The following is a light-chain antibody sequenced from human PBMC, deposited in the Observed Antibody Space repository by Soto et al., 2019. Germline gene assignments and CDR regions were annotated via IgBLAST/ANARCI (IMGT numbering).Light chain of an antibody. J-gene: IGKJ4*01. V-gene: IGKV1-5*03. CDR1: QSIRFW. CDR2: RAS. CDR3: QHYTSYPLS. Sequence: DIQMSQSPSTLSASVGDRVTIACRASQSIRFWLAWYQKKPGKAPKFLISRASSLESGVPSRFSGSGFGTEFTLTISSLQPDDFATYFCQHYTSYPLSFGGGTKVEIK.